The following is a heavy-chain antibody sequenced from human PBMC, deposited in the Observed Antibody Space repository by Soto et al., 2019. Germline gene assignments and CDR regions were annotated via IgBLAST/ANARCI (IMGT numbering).Heavy chain of an antibody. CDR1: GYSFTNND. D-gene: IGHD3-16*01. Sequence: ASVKVSCKASGYSFTNNDVSWVRQATGQGLEWMGWMNPGSGDTGYAQKFQGRVTMTRDISIATAYLELSSLRSDDTAIYYCARMATFGSLNWFDPWGQGALVTVSS. CDR3: ARMATFGSLNWFDP. V-gene: IGHV1-8*01. J-gene: IGHJ5*02. CDR2: MNPGSGDT.